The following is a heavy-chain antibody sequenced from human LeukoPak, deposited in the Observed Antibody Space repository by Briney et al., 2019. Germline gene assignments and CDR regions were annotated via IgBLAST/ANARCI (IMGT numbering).Heavy chain of an antibody. J-gene: IGHJ6*02. D-gene: IGHD3-3*01. CDR3: ARDRGPYYDFWSGKRYYYYGMDV. CDR2: INPNSGGT. V-gene: IGHV1-2*06. Sequence: ASVKVSCKASGYTFIGYYMHWVGQAPAQGREWMGRINPNSGGTNYAHKFQGRVTMTRGTSISTAYMALSRLRSHDTAVYYSARDRGPYYDFWSGKRYYYYGMDVWGQGTTVTVSS. CDR1: GYTFIGYY.